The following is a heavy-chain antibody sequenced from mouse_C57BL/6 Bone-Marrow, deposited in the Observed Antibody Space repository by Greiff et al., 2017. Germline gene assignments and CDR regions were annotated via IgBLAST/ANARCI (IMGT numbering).Heavy chain of an antibody. J-gene: IGHJ4*01. CDR1: GYTFTSYW. D-gene: IGHD2-3*01. CDR2: IYPGSGST. CDR3: ARGGWAMDY. V-gene: IGHV1-55*01. Sequence: QVHVKQPGAELVKPGASVKMSCKASGYTFTSYWITWVKQRPGQGLEWIGDIYPGSGSTNYNEKFKSKATLTVDTSSSTAYMQLSSLTSEDSAVYYCARGGWAMDYWGQGTSVTVSS.